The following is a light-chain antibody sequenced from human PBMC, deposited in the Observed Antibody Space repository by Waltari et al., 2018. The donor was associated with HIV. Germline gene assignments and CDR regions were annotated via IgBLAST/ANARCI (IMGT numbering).Light chain of an antibody. CDR2: RNY. CDR1: TSNIGRSY. J-gene: IGLJ2*01. V-gene: IGLV1-47*01. Sequence: QSVLTQAPSTSETPGQRVTISCSGSTSNIGRSYVYWYHQLPGTAPQLLIYRNYQRPSGVPDRFSGSKSGTSASLAISGLRPEDEGDYFCAAWDHDLSAVLFGGGTKLTVL. CDR3: AAWDHDLSAVL.